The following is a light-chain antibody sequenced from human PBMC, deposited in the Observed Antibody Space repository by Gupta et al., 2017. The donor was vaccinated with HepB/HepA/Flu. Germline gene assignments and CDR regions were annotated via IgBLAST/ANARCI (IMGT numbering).Light chain of an antibody. CDR1: SSDVGGYNS. J-gene: IGLJ3*02. CDR3: SSFTRSTSTLVL. CDR2: DVT. V-gene: IGLV2-14*03. Sequence: QSALTQPASVSESPGQSITISCTGTSSDVGGYNSVSWYQQYPGKAPKLLIYDVTARPSGISTRFSASKSGNTASLTISGLQTEDEADYFCSSFTRSTSTLVLFGGGTKVTVL.